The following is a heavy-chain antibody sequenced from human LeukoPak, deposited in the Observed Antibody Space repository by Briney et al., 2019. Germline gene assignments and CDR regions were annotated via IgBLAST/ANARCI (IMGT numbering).Heavy chain of an antibody. V-gene: IGHV4-59*12. J-gene: IGHJ3*02. CDR1: GGSISNYY. D-gene: IGHD3-3*01. Sequence: SETLSLTCTVSGGSISNYYWSWIRRPPGKGLEWIGYIYYSGSTYYNPSLKSRVTISVDTSKNQFSLKLSSVTAADTAVYYCARDEKTYYDFWSGNIPGAFDIWGQGTMVTVSS. CDR2: IYYSGST. CDR3: ARDEKTYYDFWSGNIPGAFDI.